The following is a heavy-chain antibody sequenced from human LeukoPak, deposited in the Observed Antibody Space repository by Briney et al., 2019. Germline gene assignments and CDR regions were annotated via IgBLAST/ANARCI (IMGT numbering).Heavy chain of an antibody. V-gene: IGHV3-23*01. CDR1: GFTFCHFA. CDR2: LSGNGNTI. Sequence: GSLRIFWSALGFTFCHFAMDRVRPASGKGPECVSALSGNGNTIYYADSVKGRFTISRDNSKNTLSLQMNSLRAEDTAVYYCAKALYGGHDYWGQGTLVTVSS. D-gene: IGHD4-23*01. CDR3: AKALYGGHDY. J-gene: IGHJ4*02.